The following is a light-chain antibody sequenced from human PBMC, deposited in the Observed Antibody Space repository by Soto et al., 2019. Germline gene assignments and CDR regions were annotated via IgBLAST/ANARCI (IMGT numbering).Light chain of an antibody. Sequence: VLTQSPARLSLSPGERATLSCRAGQSVSDYLAWYQQKPGQPPRLLFFVASNRATGVPDRFSAGGSGTDFTLIISSLEPEDFAVYYCQQRVNWPPTFGGGTKVEI. CDR1: QSVSDY. CDR3: QQRVNWPPT. J-gene: IGKJ4*01. CDR2: VAS. V-gene: IGKV3-11*01.